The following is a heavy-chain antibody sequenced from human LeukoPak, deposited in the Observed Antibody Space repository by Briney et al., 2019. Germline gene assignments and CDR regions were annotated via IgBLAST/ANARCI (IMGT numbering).Heavy chain of an antibody. V-gene: IGHV4-4*07. Sequence: PSETLSLTCTVSGGSISSYYWSWIRQPAGKGLEWIGRIYTSGSTNYNPSLKSRVTISVDTSKNQFSLKLSSVTAADTAVYYCATDGRYYASGSGPLHYWGQGTLVTVSS. CDR1: GGSISSYY. CDR3: ATDGRYYASGSGPLHY. CDR2: IYTSGST. J-gene: IGHJ4*02. D-gene: IGHD3-10*01.